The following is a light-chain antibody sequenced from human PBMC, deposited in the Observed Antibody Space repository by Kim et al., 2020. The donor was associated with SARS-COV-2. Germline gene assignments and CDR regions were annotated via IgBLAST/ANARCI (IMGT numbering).Light chain of an antibody. CDR1: KLGDKY. Sequence: VSPGQTASITCSGDKLGDKYACWCQQKPGQSPVLVIYQDSKRPSGIPERFSGSNSGNTATLTISGTQAMDEADYYCQAWDSSTAEVFGTGTKVTVL. CDR3: QAWDSSTAEV. CDR2: QDS. J-gene: IGLJ1*01. V-gene: IGLV3-1*01.